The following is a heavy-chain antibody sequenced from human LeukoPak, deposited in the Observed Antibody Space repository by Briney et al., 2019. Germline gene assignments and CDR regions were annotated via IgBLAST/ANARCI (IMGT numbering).Heavy chain of an antibody. D-gene: IGHD6-13*01. CDR3: ARVRGRIAAAGVRFDP. Sequence: SCAASGFTFSSYGMHWVRQAPGQGLEWMGWINPNSGGTNYAQKFQGRVTMTRDTSISTAYMELSRLRSDDTAVYYCARVRGRIAAAGVRFDPWGQGTLVTVSS. CDR2: INPNSGGT. J-gene: IGHJ5*02. V-gene: IGHV1-2*02. CDR1: GFTFSSYG.